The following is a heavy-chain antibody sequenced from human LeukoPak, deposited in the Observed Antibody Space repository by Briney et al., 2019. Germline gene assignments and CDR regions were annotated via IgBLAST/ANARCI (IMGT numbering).Heavy chain of an antibody. V-gene: IGHV1-24*01. CDR1: GYTLTELS. CDR3: ATGPQGGAWVNYGGYWFDP. Sequence: GASVEVSCKVSGYTLTELSMHWVRQAPGKGLEWMGGFDPEDGETIYAQKFQGRVTMTEDTSTDTAYMELSSLRSEDTAVYYCATGPQGGAWVNYGGYWFDPWGQGTLVTVSS. D-gene: IGHD4-23*01. CDR2: FDPEDGET. J-gene: IGHJ5*02.